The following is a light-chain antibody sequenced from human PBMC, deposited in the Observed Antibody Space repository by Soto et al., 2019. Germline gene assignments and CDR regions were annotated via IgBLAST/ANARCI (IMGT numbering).Light chain of an antibody. CDR2: AAS. CDR3: QQSYTTPLT. Sequence: DLQMTQSPSSLSASVGDRVTITCRASQSISNYLNWYQQKPGKAPKLLIYAASSLQSGVPSRFSGRGSGADFTLTISSPQPEDFATYYCQQSYTTPLTFGGGTKVEIK. CDR1: QSISNY. V-gene: IGKV1-39*01. J-gene: IGKJ4*01.